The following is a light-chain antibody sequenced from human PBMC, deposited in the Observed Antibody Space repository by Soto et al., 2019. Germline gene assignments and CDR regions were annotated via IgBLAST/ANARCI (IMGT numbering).Light chain of an antibody. CDR3: HYLDY. CDR2: DSS. V-gene: IGKV3-11*01. J-gene: IGKJ5*01. Sequence: DIVLTQSPATLSLSPGERATLSCRASQSLPWYIAWYQQKPGQAPRLLLYDSSTRATGTPDRFSGRESGTDFTVTNSSVEPEDFAISQCHYLDYFGQGTRLDI. CDR1: QSLPWY.